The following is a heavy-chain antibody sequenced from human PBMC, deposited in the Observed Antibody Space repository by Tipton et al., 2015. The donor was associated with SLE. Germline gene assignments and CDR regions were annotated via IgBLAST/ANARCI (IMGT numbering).Heavy chain of an antibody. CDR1: GGSISSGSYY. D-gene: IGHD7-27*01. J-gene: IGHJ3*02. CDR3: ARVKWGGAFDI. V-gene: IGHV4-61*09. CDR2: IYTSGST. Sequence: LRLSCTVSGGSISSGSYYWSWIRQPAGKGLEWIGYIYTSGSTNYNPSLKSRVTISVDASKNQFSLKLSSVTAADTAVYYCARVKWGGAFDIWGQGTMVTVSS.